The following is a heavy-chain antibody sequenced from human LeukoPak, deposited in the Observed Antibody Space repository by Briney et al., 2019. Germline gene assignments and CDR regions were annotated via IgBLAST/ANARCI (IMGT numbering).Heavy chain of an antibody. Sequence: GGSLRLSCAASGFTFSSYAMSWVRQAPGKGLEWVSAISGSGGSTYYADSVKGRFTISRDNAKNSLYLQMNSLRAEDTAVYYCARRVSPFNYYMDVWGKGTTVTVSS. J-gene: IGHJ6*03. CDR1: GFTFSSYA. CDR3: ARRVSPFNYYMDV. V-gene: IGHV3-23*01. D-gene: IGHD3-10*01. CDR2: ISGSGGST.